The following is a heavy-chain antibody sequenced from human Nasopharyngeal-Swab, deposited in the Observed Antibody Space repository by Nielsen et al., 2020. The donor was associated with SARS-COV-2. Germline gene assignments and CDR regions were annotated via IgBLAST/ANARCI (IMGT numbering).Heavy chain of an antibody. CDR2: IKQDGSEK. V-gene: IGHV3-7*01. J-gene: IGHJ4*02. Sequence: GESLKISCAASGFTFNSYYMSWLRQAPGKGLEWVGNIKQDGSEKYYVDSVKGRFTISRDNAKNSLYLQMNSLRAEDTAVYYCARDVRQRTGDYWGQGTLVTVSS. CDR3: ARDVRQRTGDY. D-gene: IGHD1-1*01. CDR1: GFTFNSYY.